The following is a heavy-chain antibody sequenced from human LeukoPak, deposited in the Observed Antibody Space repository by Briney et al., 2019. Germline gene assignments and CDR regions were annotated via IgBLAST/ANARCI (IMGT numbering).Heavy chain of an antibody. CDR1: GGTFSTYA. CDR3: ARDLGLFSDYYMDV. D-gene: IGHD3-16*01. J-gene: IGHJ6*03. V-gene: IGHV1-69*13. Sequence: SVKVSCKASGGTFSTYAISWVRQAPGQGLEWMGGIIPIFGTANYAQKFQGRVTITADESTSTAYMELSSLRSEDTAVYYCARDLGLFSDYYMDVWGKGTTVTISS. CDR2: IIPIFGTA.